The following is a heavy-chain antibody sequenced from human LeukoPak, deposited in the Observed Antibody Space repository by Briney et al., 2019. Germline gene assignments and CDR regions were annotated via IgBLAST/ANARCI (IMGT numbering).Heavy chain of an antibody. Sequence: SETLSLTCAVYGGSFSGYYWSRIRQPPGKGLEWIGEINHSGSTNYNPSLKSRVTISVDTSKNQFSLKLSSVTAADTAVYYCARGFESEVVTYYYYGMDVWGQGTTVTVSS. CDR3: ARGFESEVVTYYYYGMDV. V-gene: IGHV4-34*01. D-gene: IGHD3-22*01. CDR2: INHSGST. J-gene: IGHJ6*02. CDR1: GGSFSGYY.